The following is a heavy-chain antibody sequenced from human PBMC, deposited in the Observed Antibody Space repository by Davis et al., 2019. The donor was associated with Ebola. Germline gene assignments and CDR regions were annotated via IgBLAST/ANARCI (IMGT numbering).Heavy chain of an antibody. V-gene: IGHV3-7*03. D-gene: IGHD4-17*01. CDR2: IKGDGSEN. J-gene: IGHJ4*02. CDR1: GVTFYNHW. CDR3: ASRPADTTYYGVVDY. Sequence: PGGSLRLSCVASGVTFYNHWMTWVRQAPGKGWEWVASIKGDGSENRYVDSVKGRFTISRDNPKNSLYLQMNSLRGEDTGVYYCASRPADTTYYGVVDYWGQGTLVTVSS.